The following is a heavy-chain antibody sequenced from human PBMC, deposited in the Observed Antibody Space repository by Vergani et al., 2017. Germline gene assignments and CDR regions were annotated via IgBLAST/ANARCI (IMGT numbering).Heavy chain of an antibody. J-gene: IGHJ6*02. CDR1: GFTFSSYG. V-gene: IGHV1-18*01. Sequence: VQLVESGGGLVQPGGSLRLSCAASGFTFSSYGISWVRQAPGQGLEWMGWISAYNGNTNYAQKLQGRVTMTTDTSTSTAYMELRSLRSDDTAVYYCARDGSSGWYLYGMDVWGQGTTVTVSS. CDR2: ISAYNGNT. D-gene: IGHD6-19*01. CDR3: ARDGSSGWYLYGMDV.